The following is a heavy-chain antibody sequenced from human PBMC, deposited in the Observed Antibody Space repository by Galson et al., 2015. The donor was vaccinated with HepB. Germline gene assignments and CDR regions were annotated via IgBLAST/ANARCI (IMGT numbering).Heavy chain of an antibody. V-gene: IGHV3-30*18. J-gene: IGHJ6*02. Sequence: SLRPACAASGFIFGDNGMQWVRQAPGKGLVGVADISYDGNIEQYADSVRGRFTISRGSSKNTLYLQINRLRAEDSAVYYCAKRLGYGSHKGMEVWGQGTTVTVSS. CDR2: ISYDGNIE. CDR1: GFIFGDNG. CDR3: AKRLGYGSHKGMEV. D-gene: IGHD4-17*01.